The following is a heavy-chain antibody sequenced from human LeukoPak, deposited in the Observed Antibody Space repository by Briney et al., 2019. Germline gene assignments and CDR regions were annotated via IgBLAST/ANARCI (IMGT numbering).Heavy chain of an antibody. CDR2: INHSGST. J-gene: IGHJ3*02. D-gene: IGHD5-12*01. V-gene: IGHV4-34*01. CDR1: GGSFSGYY. CDR3: ARGYDDAFDI. Sequence: SETLSLTCAVYGGSFSGYYWSWIRQPPGKGLEWIGEINHSGSTNYNPSLKSRVTISVDTSKNQFSLKLSSMTAADTAVYYCARGYDDAFDIWGQGTMVTVSS.